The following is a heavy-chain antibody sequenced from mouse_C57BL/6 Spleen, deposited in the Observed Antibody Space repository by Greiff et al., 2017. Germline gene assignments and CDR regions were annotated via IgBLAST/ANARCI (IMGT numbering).Heavy chain of an antibody. CDR3: AGGEYYGSSDY. V-gene: IGHV1-82*01. CDR1: GYAFSSSW. Sequence: QVQLKQSGPELVKPGASVKISCKASGYAFSSSWMNWVKQRPGKGLEWIGRIYPGDGDTTYNGTFKGKATLTADKSSSTAYMQLSSLTSEDTAVYVCAGGEYYGSSDYWGQGTTLTVSS. D-gene: IGHD1-1*01. J-gene: IGHJ2*01. CDR2: IYPGDGDT.